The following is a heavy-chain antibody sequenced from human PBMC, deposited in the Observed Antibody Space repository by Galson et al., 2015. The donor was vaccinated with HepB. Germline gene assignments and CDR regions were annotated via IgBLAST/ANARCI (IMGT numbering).Heavy chain of an antibody. V-gene: IGHV3-7*03. CDR1: GFTFRSYW. Sequence: SLRLSCAASGFTFRSYWMAWVRQAPGKGLEWVANIKEDGSEKYYVDSVKGRYTISRVNAKNSLYLQMNSLRGEDTAVYYCVRDVRHGNFDYWGQGTLVTVSS. CDR3: VRDVRHGNFDY. CDR2: IKEDGSEK. J-gene: IGHJ4*02.